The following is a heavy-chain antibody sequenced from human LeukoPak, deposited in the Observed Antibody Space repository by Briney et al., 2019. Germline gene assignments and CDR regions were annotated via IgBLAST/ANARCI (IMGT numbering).Heavy chain of an antibody. V-gene: IGHV1-18*01. CDR3: ARLGLSSSWYGAHDY. CDR1: GYAFTSYG. CDR2: ISAYNGNT. J-gene: IGHJ4*02. Sequence: ASVKVSCKASGYAFTSYGISWVRQAPGQGLEWMGWISAYNGNTNYAQKLQGRVTMTTDTSTSTAYMELRSLRSDDTAVYYCARLGLSSSWYGAHDYWGQGTLVTVSS. D-gene: IGHD6-13*01.